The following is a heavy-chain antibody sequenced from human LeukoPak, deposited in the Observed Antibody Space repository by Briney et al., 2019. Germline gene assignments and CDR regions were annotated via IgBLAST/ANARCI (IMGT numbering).Heavy chain of an antibody. V-gene: IGHV5-51*01. D-gene: IGHD6-13*01. CDR2: IYPDDSDT. CDR1: GYSFTTYW. Sequence: GESLKISCKSSGYSFTTYWIGWVRQMPGKGLEWMGIIYPDDSDTRYSPSFQGQVTISADKSISTAYLQWSSLKASDTAMYYCARHGLAAAGTGYYYYMDVWGKGTTVTVSS. CDR3: ARHGLAAAGTGYYYYMDV. J-gene: IGHJ6*03.